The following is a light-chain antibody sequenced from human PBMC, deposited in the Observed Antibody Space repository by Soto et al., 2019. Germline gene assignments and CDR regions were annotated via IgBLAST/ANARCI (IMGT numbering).Light chain of an antibody. Sequence: QSALTQPPSVSGSPGQSVTISCTGISGDVGGHDFVSWYQQHPGKAPKLIIYDVDKRPSGVPDRFSGSRSGNTASLTISGLQTEDEADYYCSSFSSITREVFGGGTKLTVL. CDR3: SSFSSITREV. CDR1: SGDVGGHDF. V-gene: IGLV2-11*01. CDR2: DVD. J-gene: IGLJ2*01.